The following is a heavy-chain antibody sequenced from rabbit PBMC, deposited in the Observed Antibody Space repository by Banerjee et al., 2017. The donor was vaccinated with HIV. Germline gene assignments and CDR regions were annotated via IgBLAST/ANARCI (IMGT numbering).Heavy chain of an antibody. J-gene: IGHJ4*01. CDR2: IYPEYGST. CDR1: GIDFSRYG. CDR3: ARDQAGSTGYAYGNYNL. V-gene: IGHV1S47*01. D-gene: IGHD6-1*01. Sequence: QELLVESGGGLVTLGGSLKLSCKASGIDFSRYGISWIRQAPGKGLEWIGYIYPEYGSTDYASWVNGRFTISLDNAQNTVFLQMPSLTAADTATYFGARDQAGSTGYAYGNYNLWGPGTLVTVS.